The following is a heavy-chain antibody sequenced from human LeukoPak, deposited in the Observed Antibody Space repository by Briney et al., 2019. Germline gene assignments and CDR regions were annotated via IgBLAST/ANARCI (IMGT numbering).Heavy chain of an antibody. V-gene: IGHV1-18*01. J-gene: IGHJ6*03. CDR1: GYTFTSYA. CDR2: ISAYNGNT. CDR3: ARGAAAGWGPYYYYYMDV. Sequence: ASVKVSCKASGYTFTSYAMNWVRQAPGQGLEWMGWISAYNGNTNYAQKLQGRVTMTTDTSTSTAYMELSSQRSEDTAVYYCARGAAAGWGPYYYYYMDVWGKGTTVTISS. D-gene: IGHD6-13*01.